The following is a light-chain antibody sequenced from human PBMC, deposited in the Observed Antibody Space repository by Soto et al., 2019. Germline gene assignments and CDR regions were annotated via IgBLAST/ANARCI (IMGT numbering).Light chain of an antibody. CDR1: QSVSSN. Sequence: EIMMTQSPATLSVSPGERATLSCRASQSVSSNLAWYQQKPGQAPRLLIYGASTRATDIPARFSGSGSGTEFTLTISSLRSEDFAAYYCQQYDNWPPITFGQGTRLRL. J-gene: IGKJ5*01. CDR3: QQYDNWPPIT. CDR2: GAS. V-gene: IGKV3-15*01.